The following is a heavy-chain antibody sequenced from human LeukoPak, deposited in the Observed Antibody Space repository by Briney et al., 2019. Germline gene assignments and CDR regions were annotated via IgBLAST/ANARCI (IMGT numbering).Heavy chain of an antibody. CDR1: GYTFTSYG. V-gene: IGHV1-18*01. D-gene: IGHD3-16*02. J-gene: IGHJ5*02. CDR2: ISAYNGNT. Sequence: ASVKVSCKASGYTFTSYGISWVRQAPGQGLEWMGWISAYNGNTNYAQNLHGRVTMTTDTSTSTAYMELQSLGSDDTAVYYCARNRYDYVWGRYRYKEGGWFDPWGQGTLVTVSS. CDR3: ARNRYDYVWGRYRYKEGGWFDP.